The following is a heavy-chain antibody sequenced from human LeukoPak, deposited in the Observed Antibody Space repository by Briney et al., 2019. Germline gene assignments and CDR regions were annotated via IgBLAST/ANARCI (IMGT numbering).Heavy chain of an antibody. CDR2: IIGSSGDT. D-gene: IGHD5-12*01. V-gene: IGHV3-23*01. CDR1: GFRFSDYA. J-gene: IGHJ4*02. CDR3: AKGAYDYIEMGYIDY. Sequence: GGSLRLSCAASGFRFSDYAMNWVRQAPGKGLEWVSLIIGSSGDTFYADSVKGRFTISRDNSKNTLFLQMNGLRAEDTALYYCAKGAYDYIEMGYIDYWGQGTLVTVSS.